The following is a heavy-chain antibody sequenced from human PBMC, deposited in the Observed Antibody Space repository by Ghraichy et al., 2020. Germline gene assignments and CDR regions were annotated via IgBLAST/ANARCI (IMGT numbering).Heavy chain of an antibody. J-gene: IGHJ4*02. D-gene: IGHD4-11*01. CDR3: VRLIGNSWLDS. Sequence: SQTLSLTCAISGDSVSSISSTWTWIRQSPLRGLQWLGRTYYRSKWNYDYAGNRITITPDTANNQFSLHLNSVTPDDTAVYYCVRLIGNSWLDSLGQGTLVTVSS. CDR1: GDSVSSISST. V-gene: IGHV6-1*01. CDR2: TYYRSKWNY.